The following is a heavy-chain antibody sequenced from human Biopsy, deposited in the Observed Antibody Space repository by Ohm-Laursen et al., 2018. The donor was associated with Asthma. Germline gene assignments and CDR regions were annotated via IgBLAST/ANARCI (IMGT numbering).Heavy chain of an antibody. CDR1: SGSGGYMRSGNYY. D-gene: IGHD3-10*01. V-gene: IGHV4-61*01. J-gene: IGHJ6*02. CDR3: ARGPNYHGSGRAPIGMDV. Sequence: TLSLTCSLSSGSGGYMRSGNYYWSWIRQPPGKGLEWLGYIYYTGSDNYNPSLKSRVTISVDTSKNQFSLRLNSVTAADTAVYYCARGPNYHGSGRAPIGMDVWGQGTTVTVSS. CDR2: IYYTGSD.